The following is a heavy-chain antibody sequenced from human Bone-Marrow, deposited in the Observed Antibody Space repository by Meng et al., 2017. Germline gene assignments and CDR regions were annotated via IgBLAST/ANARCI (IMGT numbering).Heavy chain of an antibody. CDR3: ARGFAEMATITNWFDP. J-gene: IGHJ5*02. V-gene: IGHV4-39*07. D-gene: IGHD5-24*01. Sequence: LLAASCLGLGKPSETLSLTCTVCGGFISSSSYYWGWIRQPPGKGLEWIGSIYYSGSTYYNPSLKSRVTISVDTSKNQFSLKLSSVTAADTAVYYCARGFAEMATITNWFDPWGQGTLVTVSS. CDR1: GGFISSSSYY. CDR2: IYYSGST.